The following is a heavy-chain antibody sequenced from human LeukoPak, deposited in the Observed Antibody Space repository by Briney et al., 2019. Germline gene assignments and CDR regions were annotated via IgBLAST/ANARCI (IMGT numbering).Heavy chain of an antibody. CDR2: IYTNGDT. V-gene: IGHV4-4*07. CDR1: GDSISSFY. CDR3: AREGYSSGWYRGYFDL. D-gene: IGHD6-19*01. Sequence: SETLSLTWTVSGDSISSFYWSWIRQPAEKGLEWIGRIYTNGDTNYNSSLKSRVTMSIDTSMNQFSLNLRSLTAADTAVYYCAREGYSSGWYRGYFDLWGRGTLVTVSS. J-gene: IGHJ2*01.